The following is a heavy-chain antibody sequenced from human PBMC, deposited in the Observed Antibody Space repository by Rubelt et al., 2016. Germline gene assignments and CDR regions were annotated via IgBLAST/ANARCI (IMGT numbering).Heavy chain of an antibody. V-gene: IGHV7-4-1*02. CDR3: ARVIAAAGRDGNYFDY. J-gene: IGHJ4*02. CDR2: INTNTGNP. Sequence: QVQLVQSGSELKKPGASVKVSCKASGYTFTSYAMNWVRQAPGQGLEWMGWINTNTGNPTYAQGVTGRFVFPLETPVSTAYLQISSLKAEDTAVYYCARVIAAAGRDGNYFDYWGQGTLVTVSS. CDR1: GYTFTSYA. D-gene: IGHD6-13*01.